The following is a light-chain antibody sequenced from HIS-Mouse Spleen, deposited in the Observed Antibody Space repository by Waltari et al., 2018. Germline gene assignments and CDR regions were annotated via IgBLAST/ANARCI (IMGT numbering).Light chain of an antibody. J-gene: IGKJ1*01. Sequence: EIVLTQSPGTLSLSPGERATLPCRASQSVSSSYLAWYQQKPGQAPRLLIYGASSRATGIPDRFSGSGSVTDFTLTISRLEPEDFAVYYCQQYGSSPPTFGQGTKVEIK. CDR1: QSVSSSY. CDR2: GAS. CDR3: QQYGSSPPT. V-gene: IGKV3-20*01.